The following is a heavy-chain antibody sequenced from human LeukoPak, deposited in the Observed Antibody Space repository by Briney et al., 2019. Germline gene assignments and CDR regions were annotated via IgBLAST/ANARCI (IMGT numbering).Heavy chain of an antibody. CDR2: IYYSGST. D-gene: IGHD3-22*01. V-gene: IGHV4-61*01. CDR3: ARDLSYYDSSGNYFDY. J-gene: IGHJ4*02. CDR1: GGSFSSGSYY. Sequence: PSETLSLTCTVSGGSFSSGSYYWSWIRQPPGKGLEWIGYIYYSGSTNYNPSLKSRVTISVDTSKNQFSLKLSSVTAADTAVYYCARDLSYYDSSGNYFDYWGQGTLVTVSS.